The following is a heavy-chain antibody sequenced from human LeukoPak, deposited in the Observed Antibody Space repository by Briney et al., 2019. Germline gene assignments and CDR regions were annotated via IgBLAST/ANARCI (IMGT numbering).Heavy chain of an antibody. J-gene: IGHJ4*02. CDR3: SWFARSLYTQWLDGDY. D-gene: IGHD6-19*01. V-gene: IGHV4-34*01. CDR2: INHSGSS. Sequence: SETLSLTCAVYGGSFSGYYWSWVRQPPGKGMEWMGEINHSGSSNYNPSLTSRVTISVDTTKNQCSLTLSSLTAADTAVYYCSWFARSLYTQWLDGDYWGQGTLVTVSS. CDR1: GGSFSGYY.